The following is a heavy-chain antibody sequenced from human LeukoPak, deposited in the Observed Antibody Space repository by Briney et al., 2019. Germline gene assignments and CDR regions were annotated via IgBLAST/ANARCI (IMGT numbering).Heavy chain of an antibody. V-gene: IGHV3-74*01. J-gene: IGHJ4*02. CDR2: ISSDGTNT. Sequence: GGSLRLSCAASGFTFSNYWMHWVRQSPGKGLVWVSRISSDGTNTNYADSVKGRFTISRDNAENTLYLQMTSPRAEDTAVYYCARDPGHSNYINDYWGQGILVTVSS. CDR3: ARDPGHSNYINDY. D-gene: IGHD4-11*01. CDR1: GFTFSNYW.